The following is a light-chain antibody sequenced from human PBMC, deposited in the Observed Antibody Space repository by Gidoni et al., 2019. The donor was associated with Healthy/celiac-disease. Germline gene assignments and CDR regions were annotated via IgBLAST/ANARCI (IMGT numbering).Light chain of an antibody. CDR3: HQSSSLPQT. CDR2: YAS. V-gene: IGKV6-21*01. J-gene: IGKJ2*01. CDR1: QSIGSS. Sequence: QSIGSSLHWYQQKPDQSPKLLIKYASQSFSGFPSRFSGSGSGTDFTLTINSLEAEDAATYYCHQSSSLPQTFGQGTKLEIK.